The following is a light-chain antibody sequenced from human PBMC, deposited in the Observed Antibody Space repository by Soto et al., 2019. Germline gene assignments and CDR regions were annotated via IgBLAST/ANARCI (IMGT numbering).Light chain of an antibody. Sequence: QSALTQPASVSGSPGQSITISCTGTSSDIGGYNYVSWYQQHPGKAPKFMIFEVSNRPSGVSNRFSGSKSGNTASLTISGLQAEDEAHYYCTSYTTTGTVVFGGGTQLTVL. J-gene: IGLJ2*01. CDR1: SSDIGGYNY. V-gene: IGLV2-14*01. CDR2: EVS. CDR3: TSYTTTGTVV.